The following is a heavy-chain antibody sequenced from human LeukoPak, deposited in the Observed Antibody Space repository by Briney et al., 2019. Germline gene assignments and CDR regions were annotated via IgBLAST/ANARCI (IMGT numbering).Heavy chain of an antibody. J-gene: IGHJ4*02. V-gene: IGHV3-48*03. Sequence: GGSLRLSCAASGFTFSSYAMNWVRQAPGKGLEGVSYISSSGNAVYYADSVKGRFTISRDNAKNSLYLQMNSLRAEDTAVYYCAKQQYSSGWYVPYYFDYWGQGTLVTVSS. D-gene: IGHD6-19*01. CDR1: GFTFSSYA. CDR2: ISSSGNAV. CDR3: AKQQYSSGWYVPYYFDY.